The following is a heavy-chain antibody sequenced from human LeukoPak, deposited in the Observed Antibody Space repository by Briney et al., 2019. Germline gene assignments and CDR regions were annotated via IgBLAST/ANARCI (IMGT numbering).Heavy chain of an antibody. J-gene: IGHJ4*02. CDR2: IYSGGST. CDR3: ARDTPRDGDVDY. CDR1: GFTVSSNY. Sequence: PGGSLRLSCAASGFTVSSNYMSWVRQAPGKGLEWVSVIYSGGSTYYADSVKGRLTISRDNSKNTLDLQMNSLRAEDAAVYYCARDTPRDGDVDYWGQGTLVTVSS. D-gene: IGHD5-24*01. V-gene: IGHV3-66*01.